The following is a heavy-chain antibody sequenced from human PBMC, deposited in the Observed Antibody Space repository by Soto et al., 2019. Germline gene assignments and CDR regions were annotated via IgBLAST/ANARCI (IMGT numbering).Heavy chain of an antibody. Sequence: QLQLQESGPGLVKPSETLSLTCTVSGGSISSSSYYWGWIRQPPGKGLEWIGSIYYSGSTYYNPSLKSRVTISVDTSKNQFSLKLSSVTAADTAVYYCARLSIAAAGTDYYYYGMDVWGQGTTVTVSS. V-gene: IGHV4-39*01. J-gene: IGHJ6*02. CDR3: ARLSIAAAGTDYYYYGMDV. CDR2: IYYSGST. D-gene: IGHD6-13*01. CDR1: GGSISSSSYY.